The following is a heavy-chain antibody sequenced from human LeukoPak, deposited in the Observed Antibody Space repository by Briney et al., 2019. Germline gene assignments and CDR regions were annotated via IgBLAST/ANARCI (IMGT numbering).Heavy chain of an antibody. J-gene: IGHJ6*03. CDR3: ASMYSSSWYSYYYYYYMDV. D-gene: IGHD6-13*01. Sequence: SVKVSCKASGGTFSSYAISWVRQAPGQGLEWMGGIIPIFGTANYAQKFQGRVTITADKSTSTAYMELSSLRSEDTAVYYCASMYSSSWYSYYYYYYMDVWGKGTTVTVSS. CDR1: GGTFSSYA. V-gene: IGHV1-69*06. CDR2: IIPIFGTA.